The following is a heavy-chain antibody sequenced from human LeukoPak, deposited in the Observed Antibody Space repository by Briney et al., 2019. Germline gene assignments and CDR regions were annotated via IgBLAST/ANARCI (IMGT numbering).Heavy chain of an antibody. CDR1: GFPVSGLPFSYYW. CDR2: INSDGSST. CDR3: ATGGSQYYDY. D-gene: IGHD3-16*01. V-gene: IGHV3-74*01. J-gene: IGHJ4*02. Sequence: PGGSLRLSCAASGFPVSGLPFSYYWMHWVRQAPGKGLVWVSRINSDGSSTIYADSVKGRFTISRDNAKNTVALQMNSLSAEDTAVYYCATGGSQYYDYWGQGTVVTVSS.